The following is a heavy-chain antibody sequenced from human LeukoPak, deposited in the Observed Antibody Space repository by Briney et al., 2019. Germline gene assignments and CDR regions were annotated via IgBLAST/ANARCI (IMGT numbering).Heavy chain of an antibody. CDR2: IIPIFGTA. Sequence: ASVKVSCKASGGTFSSYAISWVRQAPGQRLKWMGGIIPIFGTANYAQKFQGRVTITTDESTITAYMELSSLRSEDTAVYYCARAWYDFWSAYSTNWFDPWGQGTLVTVSS. CDR1: GGTFSSYA. V-gene: IGHV1-69*05. J-gene: IGHJ5*02. CDR3: ARAWYDFWSAYSTNWFDP. D-gene: IGHD3-3*01.